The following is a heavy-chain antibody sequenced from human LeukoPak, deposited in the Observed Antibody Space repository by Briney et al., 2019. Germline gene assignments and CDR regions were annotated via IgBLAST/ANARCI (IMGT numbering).Heavy chain of an antibody. J-gene: IGHJ6*02. D-gene: IGHD2-2*02. V-gene: IGHV3-33*01. CDR1: GFTFSSYG. CDR2: IWYDGSNK. CDR3: ARDVVPAAISTYYYGMDV. Sequence: GGSLRLSCAASGFTFSSYGMHWVRQAPGKGLEWVAVIWYDGSNKYYADSVKGRFTISRDNSKNTLYLQMNSLRAEDTAVYYCARDVVPAAISTYYYGMDVWGQGTTVTVSS.